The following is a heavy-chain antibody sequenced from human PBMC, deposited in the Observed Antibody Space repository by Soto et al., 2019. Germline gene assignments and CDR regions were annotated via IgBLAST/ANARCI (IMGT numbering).Heavy chain of an antibody. CDR2: IYYSGST. Sequence: NPSETLSLTCTVSGGSISSSSYYWGWIRQPPGKGLEWIGSIYYSGSTYYNPSLKSRVTISVDTSKNQFSLKLSSVTAADTAVYYCASQSQGIAAADNWGQGTLVTVSS. CDR1: GGSISSSSYY. V-gene: IGHV4-39*01. J-gene: IGHJ4*02. CDR3: ASQSQGIAAADN. D-gene: IGHD6-13*01.